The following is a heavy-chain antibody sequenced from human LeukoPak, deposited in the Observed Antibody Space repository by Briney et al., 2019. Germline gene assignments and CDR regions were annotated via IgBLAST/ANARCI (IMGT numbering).Heavy chain of an antibody. J-gene: IGHJ6*02. CDR2: IYGGGNI. V-gene: IGHV3-53*01. Sequence: GGSLRLSCAASGFTVSSNYMNWVRQAPGKGLEWVSVIYGGGNIYYADSVKGRFTISRDNSKNTLYLQMNSLRAEDTAVYYCARGYSIGNNYYGMDVWGQGTTVTVSS. CDR3: ARGYSIGNNYYGMDV. CDR1: GFTVSSNY. D-gene: IGHD2-15*01.